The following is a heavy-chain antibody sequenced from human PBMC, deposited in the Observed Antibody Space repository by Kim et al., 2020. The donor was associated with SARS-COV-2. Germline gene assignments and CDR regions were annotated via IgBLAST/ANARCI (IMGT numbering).Heavy chain of an antibody. V-gene: IGHV1-3*01. CDR2: INAGNGNT. CDR3: ARDRSVPAALYYYYYMDV. J-gene: IGHJ6*03. D-gene: IGHD2-2*01. Sequence: ASVKVSCKASGYTFTSYAMHWVRQAPGQRLEWMGWINAGNGNTKYSQKFQGRVTITRDTSASTAYMELSSLRSEDTAVYYCARDRSVPAALYYYYYMDVWGKGTTVTVSS. CDR1: GYTFTSYA.